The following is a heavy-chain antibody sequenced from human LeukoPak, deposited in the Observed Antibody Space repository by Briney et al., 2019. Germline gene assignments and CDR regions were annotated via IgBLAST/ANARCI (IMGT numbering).Heavy chain of an antibody. CDR1: GGSISSSSYY. Sequence: SETLSLTCTVSGGSISSSSYYWGWIRQPPGKGLEWIGSIYYSGSTNYNPSLKSRVTMSVDTSKNQFSLKLSSVTAADTAVYYCARDWVDPYSNYVLLDPWGQGTLVTVSS. CDR2: IYYSGST. D-gene: IGHD4-11*01. V-gene: IGHV4-39*07. CDR3: ARDWVDPYSNYVLLDP. J-gene: IGHJ5*02.